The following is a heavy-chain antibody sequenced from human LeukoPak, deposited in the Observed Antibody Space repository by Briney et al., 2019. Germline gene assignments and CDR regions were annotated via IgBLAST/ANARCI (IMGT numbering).Heavy chain of an antibody. Sequence: ASVKVSCKASGYTFTGYYMHWVRQARGQRLEWVGWINPKSGDTKYAQKFQGRVTMTRDTSISTAYMELTSLRSDDTAVYYCASHLLSLQQLVLGDASDIWGPGTMVTVSS. J-gene: IGHJ3*02. CDR2: INPKSGDT. CDR3: ASHLLSLQQLVLGDASDI. V-gene: IGHV1-2*02. D-gene: IGHD1-1*01. CDR1: GYTFTGYY.